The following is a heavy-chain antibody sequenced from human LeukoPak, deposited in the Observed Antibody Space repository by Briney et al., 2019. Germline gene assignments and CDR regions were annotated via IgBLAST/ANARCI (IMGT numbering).Heavy chain of an antibody. Sequence: GGSLRLSCAASGFTFDDYAMHWVRQAPGKGLEWVSGISWNSGSIGYADSVKGRFTISRDNAKNSLYLQMNSLRAEDTALYYCARAYKDRSLAGKKEFFQHWGQGTLVTVSS. J-gene: IGHJ1*01. CDR1: GFTFDDYA. V-gene: IGHV3-9*01. D-gene: IGHD6-19*01. CDR3: ARAYKDRSLAGKKEFFQH. CDR2: ISWNSGSI.